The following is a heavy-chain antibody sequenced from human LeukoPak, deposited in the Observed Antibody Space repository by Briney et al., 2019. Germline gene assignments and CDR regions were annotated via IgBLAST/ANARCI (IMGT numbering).Heavy chain of an antibody. CDR3: ARILLSGGGSFYGY. D-gene: IGHD2-15*01. Sequence: ASVKVSCKASGYTFTDYYLHWVRQAPGQGLEWMGWINPDSGGTVYAQKFQGRVTMTRDTSITTIFMDLSSLRSDDTAVYYCARILLSGGGSFYGYWGQGTLVTVS. CDR2: INPDSGGT. V-gene: IGHV1-2*02. CDR1: GYTFTDYY. J-gene: IGHJ4*02.